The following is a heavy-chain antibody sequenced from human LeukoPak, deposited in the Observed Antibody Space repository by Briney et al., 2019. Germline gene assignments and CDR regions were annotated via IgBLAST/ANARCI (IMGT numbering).Heavy chain of an antibody. D-gene: IGHD6-6*01. CDR3: ARPYSSSDWYFDL. Sequence: SETLSLTCAVYGGSFSGYYWSWIRQPPGKGLEWIGNIYYGGSTYYNPSLKSRVTISVDTSKNQFSLKLTSVTAADTAVYYCARPYSSSDWYFDLWGRGTLVTVSS. CDR1: GGSFSGYY. CDR2: IYYGGST. V-gene: IGHV4-34*01. J-gene: IGHJ2*01.